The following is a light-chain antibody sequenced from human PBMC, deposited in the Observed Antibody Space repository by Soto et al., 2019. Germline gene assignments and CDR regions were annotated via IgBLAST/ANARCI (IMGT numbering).Light chain of an antibody. V-gene: IGKV1-12*01. J-gene: IGKJ4*01. Sequence: DLQMTQSPSSVSASVGDIVTSAWRASQGISSWLAWYQQKPGKAPKLLIYAASSLQSGVPSRFSGSGSGTDFTLTISSLQPEDFATYYCQQSYSTPLTFCGVTKVDIK. CDR1: QGISSW. CDR3: QQSYSTPLT. CDR2: AAS.